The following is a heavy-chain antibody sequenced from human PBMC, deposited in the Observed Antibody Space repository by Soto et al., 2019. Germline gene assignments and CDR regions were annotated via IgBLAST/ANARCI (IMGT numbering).Heavy chain of an antibody. CDR2: FSGSGGRT. D-gene: IGHD1-26*01. CDR3: SRGVGDRPSSATDY. J-gene: IGHJ4*02. V-gene: IGHV3-23*01. CDR1: GFTFSSYA. Sequence: GGSLRLSCAASGFTFSSYAMSWVRQTPGKGLEWVSTFSGSGGRTFYAESVKGRFTISRDNSKNTLYLEMNTLRAEDTAIYFCSRGVGDRPSSATDYWGPATPVTLSS.